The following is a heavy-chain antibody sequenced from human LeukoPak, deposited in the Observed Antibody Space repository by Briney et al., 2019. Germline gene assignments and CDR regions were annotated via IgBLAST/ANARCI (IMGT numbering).Heavy chain of an antibody. D-gene: IGHD3-16*01. J-gene: IGHJ4*02. V-gene: IGHV3-66*01. CDR3: ARATFGKFSFFFDY. CDR1: GFTVNSNY. CDR2: IYSGGTT. Sequence: PGGSLRVSCAASGFTVNSNYMSWVRQAPGKGLEWVSVIYSGGTTYYADSVKGRFSISRDNSKNTLYLQMTSLRPEDTAVYYCARATFGKFSFFFDYWGQGILVTVSS.